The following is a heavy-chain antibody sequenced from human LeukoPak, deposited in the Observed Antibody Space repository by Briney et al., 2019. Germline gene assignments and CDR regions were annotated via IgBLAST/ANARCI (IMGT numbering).Heavy chain of an antibody. J-gene: IGHJ4*02. V-gene: IGHV4-34*01. D-gene: IGHD3-16*02. CDR2: INHSGST. Sequence: PSETLSLTCAVYGGSFSGYYWSWVRQPPGKGLEWIGEINHSGSTNYNPSLKSRVTISVDASKNQFSLKLSSVTAADTAVYYCARESVGVWGSYRIDYWGQGTLVTVSS. CDR3: ARESVGVWGSYRIDY. CDR1: GGSFSGYY.